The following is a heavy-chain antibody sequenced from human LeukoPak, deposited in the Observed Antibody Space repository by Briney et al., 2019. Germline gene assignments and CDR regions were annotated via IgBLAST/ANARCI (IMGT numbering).Heavy chain of an antibody. D-gene: IGHD3-10*01. V-gene: IGHV1-46*01. Sequence: ASVKVSCKASGYTFTTYYMHWVRQAPGQGLEWMGIINPSGGSTTYAQKFQGRVTITRDMSTNTVYMEVSSLRSEDTAVYYCARDRHGSGTYNYYGMDVWGQGTTVTVSS. CDR2: INPSGGST. J-gene: IGHJ6*02. CDR3: ARDRHGSGTYNYYGMDV. CDR1: GYTFTTYY.